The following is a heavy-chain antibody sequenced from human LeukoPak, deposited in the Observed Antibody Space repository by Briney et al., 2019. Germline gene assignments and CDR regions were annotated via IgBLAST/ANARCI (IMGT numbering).Heavy chain of an antibody. CDR1: GFTYSYYW. J-gene: IGHJ4*02. CDR3: ARDVVFDY. V-gene: IGHV3-7*01. D-gene: IGHD2-21*01. Sequence: GGSLRLSCEASGFTYSYYWMNWVRQAPGKGLEWVANIKQDGREIYYADSVKGRFSISRDNAQTSLYLQMNSLRAEDTAVYYCARDVVFDYWGQGTLVSVSS. CDR2: IKQDGREI.